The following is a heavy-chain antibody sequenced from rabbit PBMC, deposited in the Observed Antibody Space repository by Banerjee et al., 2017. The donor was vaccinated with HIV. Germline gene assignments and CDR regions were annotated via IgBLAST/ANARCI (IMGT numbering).Heavy chain of an antibody. J-gene: IGHJ2*01. V-gene: IGHV1S45*01. CDR1: GFSFNNNYV. D-gene: IGHD1-1*01. CDR3: ARGGVGSTGYTYAFDP. CDR2: INSNTGNT. Sequence: QEQLVESGGGLVQPGGSLKLSCKASGFSFNNNYVMCWVRQAPGKGLEWIACINSNTGNTVYASWAKGPFTISKTSSTTVTLQMTSLTAADTATYFCARGGVGSTGYTYAFDPWGPGTLVTVS.